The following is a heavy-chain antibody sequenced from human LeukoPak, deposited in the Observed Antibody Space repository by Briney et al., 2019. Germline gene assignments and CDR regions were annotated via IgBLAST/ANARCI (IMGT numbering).Heavy chain of an antibody. D-gene: IGHD1-1*01. V-gene: IGHV3-7*01. Sequence: GGSLRLSCAASTFTFSETWMTWDRQVPGQGLEWVAHINHEGGGIQYVDSVKGRFTSSRDNATGSVYLQIMSVRAEDTAIYHCATYINWVAGDVWGQGTPVIVSS. CDR3: ATYINWVAGDV. J-gene: IGHJ6*02. CDR2: INHEGGGI. CDR1: TFTFSETW.